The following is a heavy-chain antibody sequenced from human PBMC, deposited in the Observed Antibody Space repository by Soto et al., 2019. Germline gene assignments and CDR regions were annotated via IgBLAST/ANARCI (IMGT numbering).Heavy chain of an antibody. V-gene: IGHV3-21*01. CDR3: ATDGAAGSVMEV. D-gene: IGHD6-13*01. CDR1: GFTFSTYG. CDR2: ISSGSEYI. Sequence: EMQLVESGGGLVKPGGSLRLSCAASGFTFSTYGMNWVRQAPGKGLEWVSSISSGSEYIYYADSLKGRLTISRDNARNSLYQQLNSLRAEDTAVDYCATDGAAGSVMEVWGQGTTVTVSS. J-gene: IGHJ6*02.